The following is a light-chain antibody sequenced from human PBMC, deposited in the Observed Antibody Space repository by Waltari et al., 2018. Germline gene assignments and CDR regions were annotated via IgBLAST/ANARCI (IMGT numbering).Light chain of an antibody. Sequence: QSALCQPASVYGPPGQLVTIFCNGTRHGAGVYTLAFWYLQHPGKAPKLMIYDVNNRPSGVSNRFSGSKSGNTASLTISGLLAEDEADYYCSSFTTSSTYVFGTGTKVTVL. CDR3: SSFTTSSTYV. V-gene: IGLV2-14*03. J-gene: IGLJ1*01. CDR2: DVN. CDR1: RHGAGVYTL.